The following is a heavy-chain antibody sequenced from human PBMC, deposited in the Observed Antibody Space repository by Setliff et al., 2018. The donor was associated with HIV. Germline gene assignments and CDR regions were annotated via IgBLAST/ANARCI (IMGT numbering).Heavy chain of an antibody. D-gene: IGHD2-15*01. Sequence: VKVSCKASGGTFSSYVISWVRQAPGQGPEWMGGIIPVYGVTNYAQKFQGRVTITTDESTSTAYMELSSLRSEDTAVYYCALPYCSGGNCWSSASLPPAGWFDPWGQGTLVTVSS. J-gene: IGHJ5*02. CDR2: IIPVYGVT. CDR3: ALPYCSGGNCWSSASLPPAGWFDP. CDR1: GGTFSSYV. V-gene: IGHV1-69*13.